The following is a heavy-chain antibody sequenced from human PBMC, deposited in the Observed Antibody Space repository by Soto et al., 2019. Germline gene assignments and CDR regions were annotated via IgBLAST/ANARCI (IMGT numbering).Heavy chain of an antibody. D-gene: IGHD6-13*01. V-gene: IGHV4-38-2*01. CDR2: IYHSGST. J-gene: IGHJ4*02. Sequence: ASETLSLTCAVSGYSISSGYYWGWIRQPPGKGLEWIGSIYHSGSTYYNPSLKSRVTISVDTSKNQFSLKLSSVTAADTAVYYCARGFGGAAAGFLFDYWGQGTLVTVSS. CDR1: GYSISSGYY. CDR3: ARGFGGAAAGFLFDY.